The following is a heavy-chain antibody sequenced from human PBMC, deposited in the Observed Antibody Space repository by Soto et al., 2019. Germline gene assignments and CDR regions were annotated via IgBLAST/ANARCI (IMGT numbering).Heavy chain of an antibody. Sequence: GGSLRLSCAACGFAFNNYDMHWIRQATGKGLEWVSSIATAGDTFYGGSVRGRFTISRDNAKNSFYLQMNSLRPEDTAVYYCARDRSRGWFDPWGQGTLVTVSS. V-gene: IGHV3-13*01. CDR3: ARDRSRGWFDP. CDR1: GFAFNNYD. CDR2: IATAGDT. J-gene: IGHJ5*02.